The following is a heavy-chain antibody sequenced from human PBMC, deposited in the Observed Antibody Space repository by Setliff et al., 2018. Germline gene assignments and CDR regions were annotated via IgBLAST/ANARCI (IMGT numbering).Heavy chain of an antibody. CDR3: ARDGGEY. J-gene: IGHJ4*02. CDR1: GFTFSDYW. D-gene: IGHD3-16*01. V-gene: IGHV3-7*01. CDR2: RKHDGIQK. Sequence: GGSLRLSCAATGFTFSDYWMIWVRQAPGKGLEWVANRKHDGIQKQYVDAVKGRFTISRDNAKNSLYLQMDSLRAEDTAVYYCARDGGEYWGQGTLVTVSS.